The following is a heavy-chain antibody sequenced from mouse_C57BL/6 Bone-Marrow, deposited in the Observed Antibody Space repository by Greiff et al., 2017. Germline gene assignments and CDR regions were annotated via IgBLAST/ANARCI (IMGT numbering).Heavy chain of an antibody. CDR2: ISSGSSTI. D-gene: IGHD2-4*01. Sequence: DVMLVESGGGLVKPGGSLKLSCAASGFTFSDYGMHWVRQAPEKGLEWVAYISSGSSTIYYADTVKGRFTISRDNAKNTLFLQMTSLRSEDTAMYYCARGGLPDYFDYWGQGTTLTVSS. CDR1: GFTFSDYG. V-gene: IGHV5-17*01. J-gene: IGHJ2*01. CDR3: ARGGLPDYFDY.